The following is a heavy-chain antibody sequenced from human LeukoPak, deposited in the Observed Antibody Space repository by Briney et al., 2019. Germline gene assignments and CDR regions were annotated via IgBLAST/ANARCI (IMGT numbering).Heavy chain of an antibody. CDR3: ARVSFTPAASSTSSDHYYYYYGMGV. CDR1: GGSISSGGYY. CDR2: IYYSGST. J-gene: IGHJ6*04. Sequence: SQTLSLTCTVSGGSISSGGYYWSWIRQHPGKGLEWIGYIYYSGSTYYNPSLKSRVTISVDTSKNQFSLTAADTAVYYCARVSFTPAASSTSSDHYYYYYGMGVWGKRTTVTVSS. V-gene: IGHV4-31*03. D-gene: IGHD2-2*01.